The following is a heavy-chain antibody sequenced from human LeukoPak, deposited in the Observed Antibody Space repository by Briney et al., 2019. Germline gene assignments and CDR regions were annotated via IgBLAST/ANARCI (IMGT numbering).Heavy chain of an antibody. CDR1: GGSFSGYY. Sequence: SETLSLTCTVYGGSFSGYYWSWIRQPPGKGLEWIGEINHSGSTNYNPSLKSRVTISVDTSKNQFSLKLSSVTAADTAVYYCARGNWGLFDYWGQGTLVTVSS. J-gene: IGHJ4*02. CDR2: INHSGST. CDR3: ARGNWGLFDY. D-gene: IGHD7-27*01. V-gene: IGHV4-34*01.